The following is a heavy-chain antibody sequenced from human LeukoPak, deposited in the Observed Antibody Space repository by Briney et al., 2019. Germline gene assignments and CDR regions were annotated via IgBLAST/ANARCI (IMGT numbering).Heavy chain of an antibody. Sequence: GGSLRLSFSAPGFTVSSKYMSWVRQGPGEGLEWVSVIYSGGSTYYADSVKGRFTISRDNSKNTLYLQMNSLRAEDTAVYYCARVAAGTGYYYGMDVWGQGTTVTVSS. CDR3: ARVAAGTGYYYGMDV. CDR2: IYSGGST. J-gene: IGHJ6*02. V-gene: IGHV3-66*01. CDR1: GFTVSSKY. D-gene: IGHD6-13*01.